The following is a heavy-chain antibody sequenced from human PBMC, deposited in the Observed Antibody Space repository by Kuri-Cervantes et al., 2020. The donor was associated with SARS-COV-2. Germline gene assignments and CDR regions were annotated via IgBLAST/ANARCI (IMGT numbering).Heavy chain of an antibody. CDR1: GGTFSSYA. Sequence: ASVKVSCRASGGTFSSYAISWVRQAPGQGLEWMGWINPNSGGTNYAQKFQGRVTMTRDTSISTAYMELSRLRSDGTAVYYCARDRRGDGSGYSSWFDPWGQGTLVTVSS. V-gene: IGHV1-2*02. CDR2: INPNSGGT. J-gene: IGHJ5*02. CDR3: ARDRRGDGSGYSSWFDP. D-gene: IGHD3-22*01.